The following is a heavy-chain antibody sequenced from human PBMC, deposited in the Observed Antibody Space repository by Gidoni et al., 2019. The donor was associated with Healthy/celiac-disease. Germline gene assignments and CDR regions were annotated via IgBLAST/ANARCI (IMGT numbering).Heavy chain of an antibody. CDR3: ARDLGCSSTSCYFYYYYYMDV. D-gene: IGHD2-2*01. CDR1: GFTFRAYY. J-gene: IGHJ6*03. Sequence: QVQLVESGGGLVNPGGSLRLSCAASGFTFRAYYMCWIRQAPGKGLEWVSYISSSGSTIYYADSVKGRFTNSRDNAKNSLYLQMNSLRAEDTAVYYCARDLGCSSTSCYFYYYYYMDVWGKGTTVTVSS. V-gene: IGHV3-11*01. CDR2: ISSSGSTI.